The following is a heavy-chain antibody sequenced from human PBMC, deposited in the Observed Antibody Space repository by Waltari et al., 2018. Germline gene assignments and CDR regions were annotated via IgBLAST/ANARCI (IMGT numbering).Heavy chain of an antibody. D-gene: IGHD6-19*01. Sequence: QAQLVESGGDLVRPGGSLRLPCSASGFIFSKFYMSWIRQAPGKGLEWVSYISNTGDITYYADSVKGRFVVSRDNADNSLFLQMHNLRVNDTAVYYCARGSVADPWGQGTLVSVST. J-gene: IGHJ5*02. V-gene: IGHV3-11*04. CDR2: ISNTGDIT. CDR3: ARGSVADP. CDR1: GFIFSKFY.